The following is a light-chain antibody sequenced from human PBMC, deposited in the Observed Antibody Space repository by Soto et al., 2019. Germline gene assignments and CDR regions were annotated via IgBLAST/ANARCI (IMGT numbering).Light chain of an antibody. CDR2: EAS. J-gene: IGKJ4*01. V-gene: IGKV1-9*01. CDR1: QDINSY. CDR3: QQTRSYPST. Sequence: IQLTQSPSSLSASIGDRVTITCRASQDINSYLAWYQQKPGKAPNLLIYEASILQRGVPSRFSGSNSGTDFTLTIGSLQAEDFATYYCQQTRSYPSTFGGGTKV.